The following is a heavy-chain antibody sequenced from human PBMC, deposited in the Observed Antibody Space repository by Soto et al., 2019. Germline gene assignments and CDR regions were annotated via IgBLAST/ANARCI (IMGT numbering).Heavy chain of an antibody. D-gene: IGHD3-10*01. J-gene: IGHJ6*02. Sequence: SETLSLTYAVSGYSISSGIYWGWIRPAPGKGRVGFGSTHNSGSTYYNASLKSRVTISVDKSKNQFSLKLSSVTAADTAVYYCARVGGYGMDVWGQGNTVT. CDR3: ARVGGYGMDV. CDR2: THNSGST. CDR1: GYSISSGIY. V-gene: IGHV4-38-2*01.